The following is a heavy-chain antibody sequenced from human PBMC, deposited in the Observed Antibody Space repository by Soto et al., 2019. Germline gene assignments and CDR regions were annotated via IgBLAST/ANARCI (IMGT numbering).Heavy chain of an antibody. CDR3: ATAYKRLRLGELSLLAFDI. J-gene: IGHJ3*02. D-gene: IGHD3-16*02. CDR2: FDPEDGET. CDR1: GYTLTELS. V-gene: IGHV1-24*01. Sequence: ASVKVSCKVSGYTLTELSMHWVRQAPGKGLEWMGGFDPEDGETIYAQKFQGRVTMTEDTSTDTAYMELSSLRSEDTAVYYCATAYKRLRLGELSLLAFDIWGQGTVVTVSS.